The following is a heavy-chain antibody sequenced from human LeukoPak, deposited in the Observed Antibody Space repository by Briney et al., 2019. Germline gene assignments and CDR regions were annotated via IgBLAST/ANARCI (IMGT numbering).Heavy chain of an antibody. D-gene: IGHD3-22*01. CDR1: GYTFTRYY. CDR3: ARGRDYYAITGYHNWFDA. V-gene: IGHV1-46*01. J-gene: IGHJ5*02. CDR2: ISPSGDST. Sequence: ASVKVSCKASGYTFTRYYMHWVRQAPGQGLEWMGIISPSGDSTSYAQKFQGRVTMTRDTSSRTVYLDLSGLRSDDTAVYYCARGRDYYAITGYHNWFDAWGEGTLVTVSS.